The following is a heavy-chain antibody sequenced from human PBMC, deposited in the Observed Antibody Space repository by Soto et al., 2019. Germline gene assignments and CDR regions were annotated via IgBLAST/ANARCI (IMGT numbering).Heavy chain of an antibody. CDR2: ISGSGGST. CDR1: GFTFSSYA. D-gene: IGHD6-13*01. Sequence: GGSLRFSCAASGFTFSSYAMSWVRQAPGKGLEWVSAISGSGGSTYYADSVKGRFTISRDNSKNTLYLQMNSLRAEDTAVYYCAKADSSSWPVDYFDYWGQGTLVTVSS. J-gene: IGHJ4*02. V-gene: IGHV3-23*01. CDR3: AKADSSSWPVDYFDY.